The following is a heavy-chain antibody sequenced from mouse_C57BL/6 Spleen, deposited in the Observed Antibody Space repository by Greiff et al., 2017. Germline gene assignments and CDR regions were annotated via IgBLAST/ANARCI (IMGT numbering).Heavy chain of an antibody. J-gene: IGHJ1*03. Sequence: VKLVESGAELARPGASVKLSCKASGYTFTSYGISWVKQRTGQGLEWIGEIYPRSGNTYYNEKFKGKATLTADKSSSTAYMELRSLTSEDSAVYFCARSRTTVVATDWYFDVWGTGTTVTVSS. D-gene: IGHD1-1*01. CDR2: IYPRSGNT. CDR1: GYTFTSYG. CDR3: ARSRTTVVATDWYFDV. V-gene: IGHV1-81*01.